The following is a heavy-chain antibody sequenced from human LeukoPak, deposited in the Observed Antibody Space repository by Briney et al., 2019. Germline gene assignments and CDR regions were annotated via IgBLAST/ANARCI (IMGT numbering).Heavy chain of an antibody. CDR3: ARDSSSWYIKYYFDY. CDR1: GGAFSSYT. J-gene: IGHJ4*02. D-gene: IGHD6-13*01. Sequence: GASVKVSCKASGGAFSSYTITWVRQAPGQGLECMGGVTPLFGTANYAQKFQGRLTITADESTSTAYMELRSLRSDDTAVYYCARDSSSWYIKYYFDYWGQGTLVTVSS. CDR2: VTPLFGTA. V-gene: IGHV1-69*13.